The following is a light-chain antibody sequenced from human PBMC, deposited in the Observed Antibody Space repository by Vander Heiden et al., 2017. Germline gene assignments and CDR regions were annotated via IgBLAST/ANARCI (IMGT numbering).Light chain of an antibody. V-gene: IGKV1-27*01. CDR2: AAS. J-gene: IGKJ3*01. CDR1: QGISNY. CDR3: QKYNSAPFT. Sequence: DINMTQPPSSLSAAGGDRVTITCRASQGISNYLAWYQQKPGKVPKLLIYAASTLQSGVPSRFSGSGSGTDFTLTISSLQPEDVATYYCQKYNSAPFTFGHWTKVDIK.